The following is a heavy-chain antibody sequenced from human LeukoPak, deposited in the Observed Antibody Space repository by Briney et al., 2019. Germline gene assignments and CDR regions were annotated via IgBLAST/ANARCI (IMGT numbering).Heavy chain of an antibody. D-gene: IGHD5-12*01. CDR3: ARLTGYDWESSYDY. CDR1: GGSISSSSYY. CDR2: IYYSGST. J-gene: IGHJ4*02. V-gene: IGHV4-39*07. Sequence: PSETLSLTCTVSGGSISSSSYYWGWIRQPPGKGLEWIGSIYYSGSTSYNPSLKSRVTISVDTSKNQFSLKLSSVTAADTAVYYCARLTGYDWESSYDYWGQGTLVTVSS.